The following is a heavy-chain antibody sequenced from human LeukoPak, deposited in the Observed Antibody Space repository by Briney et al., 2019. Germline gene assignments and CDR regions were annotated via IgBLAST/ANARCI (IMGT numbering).Heavy chain of an antibody. D-gene: IGHD1-14*01. CDR3: ARVGTTSWYS. CDR2: IQHDGSEI. J-gene: IGHJ4*02. Sequence: PGGSLRLSCAASGFTFSSYSMNWVRQAPGKGLEWVANIQHDGSEIHYVDSVKGRFTISRDNAKNSLYLQMSSLRADDTAVYFCARVGTTSWYSWGPGTLVTVSS. V-gene: IGHV3-7*01. CDR1: GFTFSSYS.